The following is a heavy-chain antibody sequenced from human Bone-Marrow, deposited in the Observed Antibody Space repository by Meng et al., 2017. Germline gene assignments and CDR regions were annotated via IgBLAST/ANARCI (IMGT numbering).Heavy chain of an antibody. CDR2: IYYSGST. V-gene: IGHV4-39*07. CDR3: ARDWGYSSGWYDY. J-gene: IGHJ4*02. D-gene: IGHD6-19*01. Sequence: ESLKISCTVSGGSISSSSYYWGWIRQPPGKGLEWIGSIYYSGSTYYNPSLKSRVTISVDTSKNQFSLKLSSVTAADTAVYYCARDWGYSSGWYDYWGQGTLVTVSS. CDR1: GGSISSSSYY.